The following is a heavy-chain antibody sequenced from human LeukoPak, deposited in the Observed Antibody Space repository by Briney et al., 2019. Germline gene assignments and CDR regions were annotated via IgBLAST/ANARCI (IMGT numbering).Heavy chain of an antibody. Sequence: GGSLRLSCAASGFTFSSYSMNWVRQATGKGLEWVSSISSSSSYIYYADSVKGRFTISRDNSKNTLYLQMNSLRAEDTAVYYCAREVATMGNWFDPWGQGTLVTVSS. CDR3: AREVATMGNWFDP. V-gene: IGHV3-21*01. D-gene: IGHD5-12*01. CDR1: GFTFSSYS. CDR2: ISSSSSYI. J-gene: IGHJ5*02.